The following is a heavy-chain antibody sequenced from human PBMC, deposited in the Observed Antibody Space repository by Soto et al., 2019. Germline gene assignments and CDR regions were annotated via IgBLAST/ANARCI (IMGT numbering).Heavy chain of an antibody. D-gene: IGHD1-1*01. V-gene: IGHV1-8*01. J-gene: IGHJ4*02. CDR3: ARRAETNGWNGFGADKYYFDF. CDR2: MNPSTGNS. CDR1: GYTFTSYD. Sequence: QVQLVQSGAEVRKPGASVKVSCEASGYTFTSYDIYWVRQATGQGLEWMGWMNPSTGNSGYAQKFQGRVTMTSDTSINTAHIELSSLRYEGTAVYYCARRAETNGWNGFGADKYYFDFWGQGTLVTVSS.